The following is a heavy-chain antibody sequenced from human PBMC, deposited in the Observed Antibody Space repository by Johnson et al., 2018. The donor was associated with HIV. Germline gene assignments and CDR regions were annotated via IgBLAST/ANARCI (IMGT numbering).Heavy chain of an antibody. D-gene: IGHD1-26*01. V-gene: IGHV3-30*18. CDR3: AKRTQANILSGSGPYGAFDI. CDR1: GFTFSSYG. CDR2: ISYNGSNK. Sequence: QVQLVESGGGVVQPGRSLRLSCAASGFTFSSYGMHWVRQAPGKGLEWVAVISYNGSNKYYADSVKGRFTISRDNAKNTLYVHKNSLRAEDTVVYYCAKRTQANILSGSGPYGAFDIWGQGTMVTVSS. J-gene: IGHJ3*02.